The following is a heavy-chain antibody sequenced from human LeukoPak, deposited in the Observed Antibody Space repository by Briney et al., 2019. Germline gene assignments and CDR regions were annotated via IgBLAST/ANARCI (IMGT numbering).Heavy chain of an antibody. D-gene: IGHD5-18*01. CDR3: AKGGLYSYDPQPYDY. J-gene: IGHJ4*02. CDR1: GFTFSNFA. CDR2: ITHSGETT. V-gene: IGHV3-23*01. Sequence: GGSLRLSCAASGFTFSNFAMSWVRQAPGKGLEWVSGITHSGETTYYADSVKGRFTISRDNSKNTLSLQLNSLRAEDTAVYYCAKGGLYSYDPQPYDYWGQGTLVTVSS.